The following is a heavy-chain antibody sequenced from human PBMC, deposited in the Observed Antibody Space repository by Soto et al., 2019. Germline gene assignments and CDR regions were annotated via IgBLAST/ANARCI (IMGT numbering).Heavy chain of an antibody. CDR2: INPNSGGT. V-gene: IGHV1-2*02. CDR1: GYSFIGYY. D-gene: IGHD6-19*01. Sequence: ASVKVSCKPSGYSFIGYYLHWVRQAPGQGLEWMGWINPNSGGTDYAQKFQGRVTMTRDTSISTVYMELTRLTSDDTAVYYCARLLYTSGLYYIDYWG. J-gene: IGHJ4*01. CDR3: ARLLYTSGLYYIDY.